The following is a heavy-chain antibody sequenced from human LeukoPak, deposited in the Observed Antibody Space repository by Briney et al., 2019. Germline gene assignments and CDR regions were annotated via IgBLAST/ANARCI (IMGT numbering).Heavy chain of an antibody. Sequence: ASVKVSCKVSGYTLTELSMHWVRQAPGKGLEWMGGFDPEDGETIYAQKFQGRVTMTEDTSTDTACMELSSLRSEDTAVYYCATSSVGSEIYYFDYWGQGTLVTVSS. CDR3: ATSSVGSEIYYFDY. CDR1: GYTLTELS. CDR2: FDPEDGET. D-gene: IGHD3-10*01. V-gene: IGHV1-24*01. J-gene: IGHJ4*02.